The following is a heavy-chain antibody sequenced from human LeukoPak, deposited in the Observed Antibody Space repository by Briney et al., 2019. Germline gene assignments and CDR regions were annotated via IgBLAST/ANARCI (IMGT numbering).Heavy chain of an antibody. V-gene: IGHV3-53*01. Sequence: GGSLRLSCAASGFPFSHNYMGWVRQAPGKGLEWGSVINTGGSAFYADSVKGRFTISRDNSNNTLYLQMNSLRAEDTAVYYCARVRRQVGSRWFDSWGQGILVTVSS. CDR1: GFPFSHNY. CDR2: INTGGSA. CDR3: ARVRRQVGSRWFDS. J-gene: IGHJ5*01. D-gene: IGHD1-26*01.